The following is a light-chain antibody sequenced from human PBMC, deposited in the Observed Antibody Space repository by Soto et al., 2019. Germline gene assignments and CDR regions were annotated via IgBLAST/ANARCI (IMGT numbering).Light chain of an antibody. V-gene: IGKV3-15*01. CDR2: GAS. Sequence: EIVMTQSPATLSVSPGERATLSCRASQSVSSNLAWYQQKPGQAPRLLIYGASTRAPGIPSRFGGSGSGTEFTLIISSLQSEDVAVYYCKQYNNWPRPTFGGGTKVEIK. CDR1: QSVSSN. CDR3: KQYNNWPRPT. J-gene: IGKJ4*01.